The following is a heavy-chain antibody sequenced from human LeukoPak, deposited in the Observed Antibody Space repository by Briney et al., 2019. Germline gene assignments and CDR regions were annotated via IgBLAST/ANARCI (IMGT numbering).Heavy chain of an antibody. CDR1: GFTFSSYW. V-gene: IGHV3-74*01. D-gene: IGHD2-21*01. Sequence: PGGSLRLSCAASGFTFSSYWMHWVRRAPGKGLVWVSRIKSDGSSTSYADSVKGRFTISRDNAKNTLYLQMNSLRAEDTAVYYCARIADGGALGAIDYWGQGTLVTVSS. CDR3: ARIADGGALGAIDY. CDR2: IKSDGSST. J-gene: IGHJ4*02.